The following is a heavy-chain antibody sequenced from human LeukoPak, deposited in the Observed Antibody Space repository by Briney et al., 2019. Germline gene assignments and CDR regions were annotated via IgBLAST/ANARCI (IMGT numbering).Heavy chain of an antibody. CDR1: GFTLSNFA. CDR2: IGTAGDT. V-gene: IGHV3-13*01. J-gene: IGHJ4*02. CDR3: AKDYSTSWWFHY. D-gene: IGHD6-13*01. Sequence: PGGSLRLSCAASGFTLSNFAMHWVRQATGKGLEWVSAIGTAGDTFYPGSVKGRFTISRENAKNSLYLQMNSLRAEDTAIYYCAKDYSTSWWFHYWGQGTLVTVSS.